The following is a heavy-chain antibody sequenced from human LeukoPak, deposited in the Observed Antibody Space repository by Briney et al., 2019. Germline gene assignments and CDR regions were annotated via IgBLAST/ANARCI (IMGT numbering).Heavy chain of an antibody. CDR3: ARGSGVWGSYRYASGFDY. J-gene: IGHJ4*02. Sequence: SETLSLTCTVSGGSISSYYWSWIRQPPGKGLEWIGYFFDSGSTYYNPSLKSRLTISVDTSKNQFSLKLSSVTAADTAVYYCARGSGVWGSYRYASGFDYWGQGTLVTVSS. CDR1: GGSISSYY. D-gene: IGHD3-16*02. CDR2: FFDSGST. V-gene: IGHV4-59*12.